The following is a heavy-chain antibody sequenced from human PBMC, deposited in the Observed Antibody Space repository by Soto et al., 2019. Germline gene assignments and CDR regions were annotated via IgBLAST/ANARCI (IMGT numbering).Heavy chain of an antibody. V-gene: IGHV3-11*06. CDR2: ISISSSYT. J-gene: IGHJ4*02. Sequence: PGGSLRLSCAASGFTFSDYYMSWIRQAPGKGLEWVSYISISSSYTNYADSVKGRFTTSRDNAKNSLYLQMNSLRAEDTAVYYCARDSGAVVPAAQFDYWGQGTLVTVSS. CDR3: ARDSGAVVPAAQFDY. CDR1: GFTFSDYY. D-gene: IGHD2-2*01.